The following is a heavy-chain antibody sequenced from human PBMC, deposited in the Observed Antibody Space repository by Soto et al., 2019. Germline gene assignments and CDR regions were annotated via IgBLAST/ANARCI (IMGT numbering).Heavy chain of an antibody. CDR3: ARDPLIAAAGLDY. CDR1: GFTFSSYG. V-gene: IGHV3-33*01. J-gene: IGHJ4*02. CDR2: IWYDGSNK. Sequence: QVQLVESGGGVVQPGRSLRLSCAASGFTFSSYGMHWVRQAPGKGLEWVAVIWYDGSNKYYADSVKGRFTISRDNSKNTLYLQMNSLRAEDTAVYYCARDPLIAAAGLDYWGQGTLVTVSS. D-gene: IGHD6-13*01.